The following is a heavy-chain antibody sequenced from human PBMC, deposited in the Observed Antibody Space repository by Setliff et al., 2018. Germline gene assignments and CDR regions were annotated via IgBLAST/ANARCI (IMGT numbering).Heavy chain of an antibody. CDR1: RFTFSNYW. Sequence: GSLRLSCAASRFTFSNYWMSWVRQAPGKGPEWVASITHDGSRTYILDSVKGRFTISRDNTKNSLYLQMNSLRGEDTAVYHCTRDQDYYGMDVWGQGTTVTVSS. CDR3: TRDQDYYGMDV. V-gene: IGHV3-7*01. CDR2: ITHDGSRT. J-gene: IGHJ6*02.